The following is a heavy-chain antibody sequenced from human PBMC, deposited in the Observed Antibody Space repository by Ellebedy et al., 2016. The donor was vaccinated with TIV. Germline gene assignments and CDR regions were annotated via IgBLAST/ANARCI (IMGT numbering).Heavy chain of an antibody. V-gene: IGHV4-61*05. CDR3: ARGLYGSGSYYQPGRFDP. Sequence: SETLSLTXTVSGGSISSSSYYWSWIRQPPGKGLEWIGYIYYSGSTNYNPSLKSRVTISVDTSKNQFSLKLSSVTAADTAVYYCARGLYGSGSYYQPGRFDPWGQGTLVTVSS. J-gene: IGHJ5*02. CDR2: IYYSGST. D-gene: IGHD3-10*01. CDR1: GGSISSSSYY.